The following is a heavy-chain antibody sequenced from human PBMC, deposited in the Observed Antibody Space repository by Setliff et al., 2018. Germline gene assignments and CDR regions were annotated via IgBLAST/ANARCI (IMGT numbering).Heavy chain of an antibody. CDR2: VNPAGSGK. Sequence: PGGSLRLSCVASGFAISSCWMSWVRQAPGKGLEWVANVNPAGSGKFYVDSVKGRFTISRDNAKNSIYLQMDSLRVEDTAVYYCIDGRNRAWGVYWGQGTLVTVSS. D-gene: IGHD7-27*01. V-gene: IGHV3-7*01. J-gene: IGHJ4*02. CDR1: GFAISSCW. CDR3: IDGRNRAWGVY.